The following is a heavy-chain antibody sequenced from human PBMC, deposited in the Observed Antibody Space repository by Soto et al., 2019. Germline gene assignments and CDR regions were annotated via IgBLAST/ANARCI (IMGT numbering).Heavy chain of an antibody. CDR2: ISFEGSHT. Sequence: QVQLVESGGGVVQPGRSLTLSCEASGFAIRNNAIHWVRQAPGKGLEWVAVISFEGSHTYYADSVKGRFTVSRDNSINTVFLQMNSLRLEDTATYYCARGADSSSWYGGWIDPWGQGILVTVSS. J-gene: IGHJ5*02. D-gene: IGHD6-13*01. V-gene: IGHV3-30-3*01. CDR3: ARGADSSSWYGGWIDP. CDR1: GFAIRNNA.